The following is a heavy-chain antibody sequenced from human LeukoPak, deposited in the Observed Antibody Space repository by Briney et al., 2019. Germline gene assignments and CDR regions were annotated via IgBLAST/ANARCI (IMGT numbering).Heavy chain of an antibody. Sequence: GGSLRLSCAASGFSFGSNWMNWVRQSPGKGLEWVANIRQDGTEKNYVDTVKGRFIISRDNAKNSLYLQMNSLRAEDTAVYYCAAGTGYLIEKWGQGTLVTVSS. J-gene: IGHJ4*02. CDR2: IRQDGTEK. CDR1: GFSFGSNW. V-gene: IGHV3-7*01. D-gene: IGHD2-15*01. CDR3: AAGTGYLIEK.